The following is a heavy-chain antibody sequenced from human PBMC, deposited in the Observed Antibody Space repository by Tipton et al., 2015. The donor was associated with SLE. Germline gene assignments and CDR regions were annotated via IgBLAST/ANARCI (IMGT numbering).Heavy chain of an antibody. CDR1: GGSISSYY. CDR3: ARYSSSWPFDY. CDR2: IYYSGST. Sequence: TLSLTCTVSGGSISSYYWSWIRQPPGKGLEWIGYIYYSGSTNYNPSLKSRVTISVDTSKNQFSLKLSSVTAADTAVYYCARYSSSWPFDYWGQGTLVTVSP. D-gene: IGHD6-13*01. V-gene: IGHV4-59*01. J-gene: IGHJ4*02.